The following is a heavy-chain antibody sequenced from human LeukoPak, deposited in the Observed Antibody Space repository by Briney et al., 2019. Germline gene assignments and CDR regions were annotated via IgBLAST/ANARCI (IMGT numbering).Heavy chain of an antibody. Sequence: SETLSLTSTVSGGSISSSSYYWGWLRQPPGKGLEWIGSIYYSGSTYYNPSLKSRVTISVDTSKNQFSLKLSSVTAADTAVYYCAREGSLEWLGAGGYYYYYMDVWGKGTTVTVSS. CDR2: IYYSGST. CDR1: GGSISSSSYY. J-gene: IGHJ6*03. D-gene: IGHD3-3*01. V-gene: IGHV4-39*07. CDR3: AREGSLEWLGAGGYYYYYMDV.